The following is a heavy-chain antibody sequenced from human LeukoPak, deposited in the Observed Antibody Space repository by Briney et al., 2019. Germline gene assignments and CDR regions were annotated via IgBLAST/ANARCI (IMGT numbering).Heavy chain of an antibody. J-gene: IGHJ6*02. CDR2: SNPNSGDT. CDR1: GYTFSGNY. V-gene: IGHV1-2*02. CDR3: ARGGSSSGSYYYGVDA. Sequence: ASVKVSCKTSGYTFSGNYIYWVRQAPGQGLEWMGWSNPNSGDTNYAQKFQGRVTMTRDTSISTAYMDLSSLISDDTAVYYCARGGSSSGSYYYGVDAWGQGTTVTVSS. D-gene: IGHD3-10*01.